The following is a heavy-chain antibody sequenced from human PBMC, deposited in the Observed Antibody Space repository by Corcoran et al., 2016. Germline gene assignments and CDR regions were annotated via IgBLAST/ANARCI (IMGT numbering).Heavy chain of an antibody. Sequence: EVQLVQSGAEVKKPGESLKNSCKGSGYSFTSYWIGWVRKMPGKGLEWMGIIYPDDSDTRYSPSFQGQVTIPADKSISTAYLQWSSLKASDTATYYCARHVGGTMVRGEGWFDPWGQGTLVTVSS. CDR2: IYPDDSDT. CDR3: ARHVGGTMVRGEGWFDP. D-gene: IGHD3-10*01. J-gene: IGHJ5*02. CDR1: GYSFTSYW. V-gene: IGHV5-51*01.